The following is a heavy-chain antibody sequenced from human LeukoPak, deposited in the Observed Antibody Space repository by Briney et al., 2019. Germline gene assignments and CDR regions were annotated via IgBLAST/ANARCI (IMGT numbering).Heavy chain of an antibody. V-gene: IGHV1-18*01. CDR3: ARDYIIMVRGVIVKWFDP. D-gene: IGHD3-10*01. CDR2: ISAYNGNT. J-gene: IGHJ5*02. Sequence: VASVKVSCKASGYTFNSYGISWVRQAPGQGLEWMGWISAYNGNTNYAQKLQGRVTMTTDTPTSTAYMELRSLRSDDTAVYYCARDYIIMVRGVIVKWFDPWGQGTLVTVSS. CDR1: GYTFNSYG.